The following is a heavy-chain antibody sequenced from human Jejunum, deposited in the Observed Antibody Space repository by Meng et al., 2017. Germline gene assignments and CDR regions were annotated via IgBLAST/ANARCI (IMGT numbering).Heavy chain of an antibody. D-gene: IGHD1-26*01. CDR3: ARVAGASVTDFYFDS. CDR2: IYYTGTT. V-gene: IGHV4-59*01. J-gene: IGHJ4*02. Sequence: GSLRLSCTVSAGSISTYYWSWVRQPPGKGLEWIGYIYYTGTTNYHPSLKSRVTISVDTSQNQFSLSLRSLTAADTAVYYCARVAGASVTDFYFDSWGQGTLVTVSS. CDR1: AGSISTYY.